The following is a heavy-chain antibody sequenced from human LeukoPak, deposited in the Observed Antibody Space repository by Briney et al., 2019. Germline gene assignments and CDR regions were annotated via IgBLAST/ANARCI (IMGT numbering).Heavy chain of an antibody. CDR1: GGSFSGYY. V-gene: IGHV4-34*01. Sequence: SETLSLTCAVYGGSFSGYYWSWIRQPPGKGLEWIGEINHSGSTKYNPSLKSRVTISVDTSKNQFSLKLSSVTAADTAVYYCARGLKTGGYYYYGMDVWGQGTTVTVSS. J-gene: IGHJ6*02. CDR2: INHSGST. CDR3: ARGLKTGGYYYYGMDV.